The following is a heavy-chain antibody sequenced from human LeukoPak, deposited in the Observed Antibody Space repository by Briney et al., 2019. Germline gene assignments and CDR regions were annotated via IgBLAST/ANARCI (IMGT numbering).Heavy chain of an antibody. CDR3: ARLKAVTGSCDYFDY. D-gene: IGHD6-19*01. Sequence: SETLSLTCGVYGGSFSGYYWSWIRQPPGKGLEWIGEINHSGITNYNPSLKSRVTISVDTSNNQISLKLSSVTAADTAVYYCARLKAVTGSCDYFDYWGQGTLVSVSS. J-gene: IGHJ4*02. CDR1: GGSFSGYY. V-gene: IGHV4-34*01. CDR2: INHSGIT.